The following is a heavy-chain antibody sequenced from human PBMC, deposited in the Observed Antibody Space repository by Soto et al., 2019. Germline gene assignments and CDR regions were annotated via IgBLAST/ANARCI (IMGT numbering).Heavy chain of an antibody. CDR2: INPSGSI. D-gene: IGHD4-4*01. CDR3: ATFVGATTVTRGSPRDY. J-gene: IGHJ4*02. CDR1: GGSFSGYH. V-gene: IGHV4-34*01. Sequence: VQLQKWGAGLLKPSETLSLTCAVYGGSFSGYHWSWFRQPPGKGLEWIGEINPSGSINYNPSLKSRVTISVDTSKNQFSLNLSSVTAADTAVYYCATFVGATTVTRGSPRDYWGQGTLVTVSS.